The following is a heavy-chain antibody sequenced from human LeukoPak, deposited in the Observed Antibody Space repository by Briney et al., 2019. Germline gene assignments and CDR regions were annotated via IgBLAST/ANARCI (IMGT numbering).Heavy chain of an antibody. CDR3: ARDPFIVATITGGLSYFDY. V-gene: IGHV3-23*01. D-gene: IGHD5-12*01. Sequence: GGSLRLSSAAAGFTFSSCAMSLVRQARRKGQEGVSTISSRGGSTYYEDSVKGRFTISRDNSKNKLYLQMNNLRAEDTAVYYCARDPFIVATITGGLSYFDYWGQGTLVTVSS. CDR2: ISSRGGST. CDR1: GFTFSSCA. J-gene: IGHJ4*02.